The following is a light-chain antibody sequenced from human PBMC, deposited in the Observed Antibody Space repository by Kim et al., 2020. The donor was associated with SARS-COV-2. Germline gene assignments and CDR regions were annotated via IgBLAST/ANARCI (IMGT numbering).Light chain of an antibody. V-gene: IGLV3-21*04. Sequence: SYELTQPPSVSVAPGKTARITCGGNNNGSKSVHWYQQKPGQAPVLVIYYDSDRPSGIPERFSGSNSGNTATLTISRVEAGDEADYYCQVWVSSSDHYVFG. CDR1: NNGSKS. CDR3: QVWVSSSDHYV. J-gene: IGLJ1*01. CDR2: YDS.